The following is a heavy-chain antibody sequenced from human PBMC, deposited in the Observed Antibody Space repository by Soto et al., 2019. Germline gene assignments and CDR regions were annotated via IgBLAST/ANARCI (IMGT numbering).Heavy chain of an antibody. V-gene: IGHV4-59*01. D-gene: IGHD3-3*01. CDR2: IYYSGST. CDR1: GGSISSYY. J-gene: IGHJ6*02. CDR3: ASSLGGDFWSGYYTAYYYYGMDV. Sequence: TSETLSLTCTVSGGSISSYYWSWIRQPPGKGLEWIGYIYYSGSTNYNPSLKSRVTISVDTSKNQFSLKLSSVTAADTAVYYCASSLGGDFWSGYYTAYYYYGMDVWGQGTTVTV.